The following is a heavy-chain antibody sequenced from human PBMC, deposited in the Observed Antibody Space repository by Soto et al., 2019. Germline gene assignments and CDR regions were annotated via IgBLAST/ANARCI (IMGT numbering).Heavy chain of an antibody. V-gene: IGHV1-18*01. CDR1: GYTFSSYG. D-gene: IGHD3-22*01. J-gene: IGHJ6*02. Sequence: QAQLVQSGAEVKKPGASVKVSCKASGYTFSSYGISWVRQAPGQGLEWLGWISPYTDDTKYAQKLQGRVTMTTDTSTRTAYMDLRRLRSDDTAVYFCARGGYYDSSGSRNYHYYGMDVWGQGTTVTVSS. CDR3: ARGGYYDSSGSRNYHYYGMDV. CDR2: ISPYTDDT.